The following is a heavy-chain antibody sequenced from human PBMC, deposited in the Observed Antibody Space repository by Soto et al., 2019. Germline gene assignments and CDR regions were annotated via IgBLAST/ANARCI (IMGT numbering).Heavy chain of an antibody. Sequence: GASVKLSCKASGGTFSSYSISWVRQAPGQGLEWMGGIIPIFGTANYAQKFQGRVTITADESTSTAYMELSSLRSEDTAVYYCARKYYYDSSGYTSFDYWGKGTLVTVFS. V-gene: IGHV1-69*13. CDR1: GGTFSSYS. CDR3: ARKYYYDSSGYTSFDY. D-gene: IGHD3-22*01. CDR2: IIPIFGTA. J-gene: IGHJ4*02.